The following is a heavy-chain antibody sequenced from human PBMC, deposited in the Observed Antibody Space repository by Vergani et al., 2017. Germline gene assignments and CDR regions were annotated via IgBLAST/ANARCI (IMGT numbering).Heavy chain of an antibody. J-gene: IGHJ4*02. D-gene: IGHD3-16*01. V-gene: IGHV4-61*02. CDR3: ERNVTQDYDKDSDSFDY. CDR2: IHPSGTT. CDR1: GGSITSGSFY. Sequence: QLQLQESDPGLVKPSQTLSLTCTVSGGSITSGSFYWRWIRQPAGKGLGWIGRIHPSGTTNYNPALKSLVTLSVDTSNNQLSLRMASVTVAETAVYYWERNVTQDYDKDSDSFDYGGWGTPVNVSS.